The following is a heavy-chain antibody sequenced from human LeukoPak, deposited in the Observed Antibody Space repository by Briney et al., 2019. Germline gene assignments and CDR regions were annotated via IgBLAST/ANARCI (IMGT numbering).Heavy chain of an antibody. CDR3: ARQGDYDHVWDSYRRDFDY. D-gene: IGHD3-16*02. V-gene: IGHV4-39*01. CDR1: GASINSPYY. CDR2: IFYSGST. Sequence: SETLSLTCTVSGASINSPYYWGWVRQSPGKGLEWIASIFYSGSTDYNPSLKSRVTISVDTSKNQFSLNLRSVTAADTAMYYCARQGDYDHVWDSYRRDFDYWGQGTLVTVSS. J-gene: IGHJ4*02.